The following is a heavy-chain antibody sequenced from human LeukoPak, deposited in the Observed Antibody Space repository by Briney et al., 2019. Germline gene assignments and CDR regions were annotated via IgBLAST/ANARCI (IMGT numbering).Heavy chain of an antibody. CDR3: ARGGGFGTPLDP. Sequence: SVKVSCKASGGTFSSYAISWVRQAPGQGLEWMGGIIPIFGTANYAQKFQGRVTITADESTSTAYMGLSSLRSEDTAVYYCARGGGFGTPLDPWGQGTLVTVSS. J-gene: IGHJ5*02. D-gene: IGHD3-10*01. CDR2: IIPIFGTA. CDR1: GGTFSSYA. V-gene: IGHV1-69*13.